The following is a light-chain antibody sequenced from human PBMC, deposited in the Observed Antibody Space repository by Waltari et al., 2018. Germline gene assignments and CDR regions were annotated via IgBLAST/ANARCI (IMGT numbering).Light chain of an antibody. Sequence: EIVLTQSPATLSLAPGETATLSCRPSHIVGSSLAWYQQKAGQAPRVLIYDASKRATGIPARFSGSGSGTDFALTISSLDPEDFAVYYCQQRTNWPPIFTFGPGTKVEMK. V-gene: IGKV3-11*01. CDR2: DAS. J-gene: IGKJ3*01. CDR1: HIVGSS. CDR3: QQRTNWPPIFT.